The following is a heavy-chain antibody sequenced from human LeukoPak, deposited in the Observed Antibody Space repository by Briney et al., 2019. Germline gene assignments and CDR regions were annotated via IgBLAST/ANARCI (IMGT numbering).Heavy chain of an antibody. CDR2: INPNGADT. V-gene: IGHV1-2*02. Sequence: GASVKVSCKASGYTFTGYYMHWVRQAPGQRLEWTGWINPNGADTNYAQKFQGRVTMTRDTSISTAYMELSRLRSDDTALYYCASPPVPQAAAITPGYFYYYMDVWGKGTTVTVSS. J-gene: IGHJ6*03. D-gene: IGHD6-13*01. CDR3: ASPPVPQAAAITPGYFYYYMDV. CDR1: GYTFTGYY.